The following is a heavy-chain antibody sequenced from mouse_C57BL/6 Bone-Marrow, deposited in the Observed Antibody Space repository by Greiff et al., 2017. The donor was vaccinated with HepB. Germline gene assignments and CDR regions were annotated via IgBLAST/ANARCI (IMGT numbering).Heavy chain of an antibody. J-gene: IGHJ2*01. D-gene: IGHD2-1*01. Sequence: DVKLVESVAELVRPGASVKLSCTASGFNIKNTYMHWVKQRPEQGLEWIGRIDPANGNTKYAPKFQGKATITAHTSSNTAYLQLSTLTSEDTAIYYSASPYFYTLTHHYGRQGTTLPVTS. CDR3: ASPYFYTLTHHY. CDR1: GFNIKNTY. V-gene: IGHV14-3*01. CDR2: IDPANGNT.